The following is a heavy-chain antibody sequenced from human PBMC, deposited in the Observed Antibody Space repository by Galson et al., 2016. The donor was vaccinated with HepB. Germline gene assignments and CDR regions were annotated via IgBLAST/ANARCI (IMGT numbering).Heavy chain of an antibody. D-gene: IGHD6-13*01. J-gene: IGHJ4*02. CDR2: IKQDGSEK. Sequence: SLRLSCAASGFTFSSYWMSWVRQAPGKGLEWVANIKQDGSEKYYVDSVKGRFTISRDNAKNSLYLQMNSLRAGDTAVYYCARDLLNLAAPDYWGQGTLVTVSS. V-gene: IGHV3-7*03. CDR3: ARDLLNLAAPDY. CDR1: GFTFSSYW.